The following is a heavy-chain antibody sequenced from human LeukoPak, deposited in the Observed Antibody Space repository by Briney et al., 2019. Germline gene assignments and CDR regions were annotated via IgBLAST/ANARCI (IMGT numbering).Heavy chain of an antibody. Sequence: ASVKVSCKASGYTFTSYYMHWVRQAPGQGLEWMGLINPNSGGTNYAQKFQGRVTMTRDTSITTAYMELTSLRSDDTAVYYCARDLFYSVSGTYYNVGRVFNYWGQGTLVTVSS. V-gene: IGHV1-2*06. D-gene: IGHD3-10*01. J-gene: IGHJ4*02. CDR3: ARDLFYSVSGTYYNVGRVFNY. CDR1: GYTFTSYY. CDR2: INPNSGGT.